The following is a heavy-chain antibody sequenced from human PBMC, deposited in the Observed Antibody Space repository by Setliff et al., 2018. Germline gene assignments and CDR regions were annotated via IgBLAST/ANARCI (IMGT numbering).Heavy chain of an antibody. CDR2: ISSSGSTI. J-gene: IGHJ6*02. Sequence: GGSLRLSCAVSGFTFSDYYMSWIRQAPGKGLEWVSYISSSGSTIYYADSVRGRFTISRDNAKNSLYLQMNSLRAEDTAVYYCARGRLGDGWLRFQSAGGMDVWGQGTTVTVSS. CDR3: ARGRLGDGWLRFQSAGGMDV. CDR1: GFTFSDYY. V-gene: IGHV3-11*04. D-gene: IGHD5-12*01.